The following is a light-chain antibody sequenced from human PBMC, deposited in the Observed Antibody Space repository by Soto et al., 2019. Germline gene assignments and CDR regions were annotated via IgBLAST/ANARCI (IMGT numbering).Light chain of an antibody. Sequence: EIVLTQSPGTLSFSPGERATLSCRASQSVSNSYLAWYQQKPGQAPRLLIFGASNRATGIPDRFSGSGSGKDFTLTSGRLEPEDFAVYYCKQYGSSPYTVGPGTKVEIX. V-gene: IGKV3-20*01. CDR3: KQYGSSPYT. CDR2: GAS. CDR1: QSVSNSY. J-gene: IGKJ2*01.